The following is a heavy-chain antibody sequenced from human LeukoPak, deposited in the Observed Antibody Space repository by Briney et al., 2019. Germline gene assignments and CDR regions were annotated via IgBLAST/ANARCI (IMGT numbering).Heavy chain of an antibody. J-gene: IGHJ4*02. CDR1: GYTFTGYY. V-gene: IGHV1-2*02. Sequence: ASVKVSCKASGYTFTGYYMHWVRQAPGQGLEWMGWINPNSGDTNYAQKFQGRVTMTRDTSISTAYMELSRLRSDDTAVYYCAREPSDIVVVPADFDYWGQGTLVTVSS. CDR2: INPNSGDT. D-gene: IGHD2-2*01. CDR3: AREPSDIVVVPADFDY.